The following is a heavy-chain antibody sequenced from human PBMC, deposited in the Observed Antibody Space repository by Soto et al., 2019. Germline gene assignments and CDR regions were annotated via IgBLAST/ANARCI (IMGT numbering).Heavy chain of an antibody. CDR3: ARDQLEGNWFDP. Sequence: SETLSLTCAVSGGPISGGGDSWNWIRQPPGKGLEWIGYIYHSGSTLYNPSLKSRVTISVDKSKNQFSLKLTSVTAADTAVYYCARDQLEGNWFDPWGQGTLVTVSS. J-gene: IGHJ5*02. D-gene: IGHD1-1*01. CDR1: GGPISGGGDS. CDR2: IYHSGST. V-gene: IGHV4-30-2*01.